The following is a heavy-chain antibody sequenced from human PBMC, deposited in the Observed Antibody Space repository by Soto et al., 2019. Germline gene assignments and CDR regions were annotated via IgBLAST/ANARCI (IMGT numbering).Heavy chain of an antibody. Sequence: PSETLSLTCTVSGGSIRSGDYYWSWIRQPPGKGLESIGYIYYSGSTYYNPSLKSRVTISVDTSKNQFSLKLSSVTAADTAVYYCARGGIRSYYFHYYGMDVWGQGTTVTVSS. J-gene: IGHJ6*02. D-gene: IGHD1-26*01. V-gene: IGHV4-30-4*01. CDR3: ARGGIRSYYFHYYGMDV. CDR2: IYYSGST. CDR1: GGSIRSGDYY.